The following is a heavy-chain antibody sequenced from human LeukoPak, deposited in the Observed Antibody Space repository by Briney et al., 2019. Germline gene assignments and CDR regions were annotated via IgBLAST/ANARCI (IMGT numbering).Heavy chain of an antibody. CDR1: GGSISSTSYY. J-gene: IGHJ4*02. Sequence: SETLSLTCTVSGGSISSTSYYWSWIRQPPGKGLEWIGYIYYSGSTNYNPSLKSRVTISVDTSKNQFSLKLSSVTAADTAVYYCARAPSYSSGWYYWDYFDYWGQGTLVTVSS. D-gene: IGHD6-19*01. CDR2: IYYSGST. CDR3: ARAPSYSSGWYYWDYFDY. V-gene: IGHV4-61*01.